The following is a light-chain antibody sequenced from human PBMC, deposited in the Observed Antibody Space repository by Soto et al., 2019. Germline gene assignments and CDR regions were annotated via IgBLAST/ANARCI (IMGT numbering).Light chain of an antibody. CDR1: QSISSY. CDR3: QHYNSYSEA. CDR2: AAS. V-gene: IGKV1-39*01. Sequence: DIQMTQTPSSLSASVGDRVTITCRASQSISSYLTWYQQKPGKAPKLLLYAASSLQSGVPSRFSGSGSGTEFTLTISSLQPDDFATYYCQHYNSYSEAFGQGTKVDIK. J-gene: IGKJ1*01.